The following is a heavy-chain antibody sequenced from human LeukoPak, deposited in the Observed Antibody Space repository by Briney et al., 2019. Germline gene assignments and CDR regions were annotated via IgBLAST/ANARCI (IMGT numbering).Heavy chain of an antibody. CDR1: AFSLNAYN. CDR2: ISYTGTYI. CDR3: VRDRGTYRPIDY. J-gene: IGHJ4*02. Sequence: GGSLRLSCAASAFSLNAYNMNWVRQAPGKGPECVSSISYTGTYIYYADSVKGRFTISRDNAQNSLYLQMNSLRAEDTAIYYCVRDRGTYRPIDYWGQGTLVTVSS. V-gene: IGHV3-21*04. D-gene: IGHD1-26*01.